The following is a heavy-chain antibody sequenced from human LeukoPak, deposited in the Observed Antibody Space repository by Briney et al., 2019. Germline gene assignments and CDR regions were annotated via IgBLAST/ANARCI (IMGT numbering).Heavy chain of an antibody. Sequence: SETLSLTCTVSGGSISSGGHYWSWIRQHPGKGLEWIGYINYSGSTYYNPSLKSRISISVGTSQNQFSPKLSSVTAADTAVYYCARDEAIFGAGYYYGMDVWGQGTTVTVSS. CDR3: ARDEAIFGAGYYYGMDV. V-gene: IGHV4-31*03. CDR1: GGSISSGGHY. CDR2: INYSGST. D-gene: IGHD3-3*01. J-gene: IGHJ6*02.